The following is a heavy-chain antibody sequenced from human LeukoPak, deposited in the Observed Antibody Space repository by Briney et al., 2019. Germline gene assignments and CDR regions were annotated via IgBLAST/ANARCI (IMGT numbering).Heavy chain of an antibody. V-gene: IGHV3-48*01. CDR1: GFTFSNYE. CDR2: ISSSSSTI. CDR3: ARGSVTSVGN. D-gene: IGHD1-26*01. J-gene: IGHJ4*02. Sequence: PGGSLRLSCAVSGFTFSNYEMYWARQAPGKGLEWVSYISSSSSTIYYADSVKGRFTISRDNAKNSLYLQMNSLRAEDTAVYYCARGSVTSVGNWGQGTLVTVSS.